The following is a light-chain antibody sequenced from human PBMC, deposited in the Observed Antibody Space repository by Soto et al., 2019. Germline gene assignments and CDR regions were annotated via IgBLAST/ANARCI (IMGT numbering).Light chain of an antibody. V-gene: IGKV1-17*03. Sequence: DIQMTQSPSAMSASVGDRVTITCRASQGISHYLTWFQQKPGKVPKRLIYDASSLQSGVPSRFSGNGSGTEFTLKIISLQPEDYKNYYCLQHNNYPWTFGNGTRVEIK. J-gene: IGKJ1*01. CDR1: QGISHY. CDR3: LQHNNYPWT. CDR2: DAS.